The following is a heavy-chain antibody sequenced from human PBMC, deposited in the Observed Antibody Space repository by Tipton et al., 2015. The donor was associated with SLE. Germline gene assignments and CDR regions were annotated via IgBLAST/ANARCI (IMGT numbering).Heavy chain of an antibody. J-gene: IGHJ6*02. CDR2: IIPIFGTT. V-gene: IGHV1-69*01. CDR1: GGTFSSYA. Sequence: QLVQSGAEVKKPGSSVKVSCKASGGTFSSYAISWVRQAPGQGLEWMGGIIPIFGTTNYAQKFQGRVTITADESTSTAYMELSSLRYDDTAVYYCARRMVRGVFGYGMDVWGQGTTVTVSS. D-gene: IGHD3-10*01. CDR3: ARRMVRGVFGYGMDV.